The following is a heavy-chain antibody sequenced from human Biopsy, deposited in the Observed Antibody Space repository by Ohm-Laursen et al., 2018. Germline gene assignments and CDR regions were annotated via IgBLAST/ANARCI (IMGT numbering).Heavy chain of an antibody. CDR3: AREQPALSGGGSWFDS. V-gene: IGHV3-74*01. J-gene: IGHJ5*01. Sequence: SLRLSCSASGFSFSSYWMHWVRQGPGKGLVWVSRINIDGSTTRYADSVKGRFTISRDNAKNTLYLQMNSLRADDSAVYFCAREQPALSGGGSWFDSWGQGTLVIVSS. CDR2: INIDGSTT. D-gene: IGHD6-19*01. CDR1: GFSFSSYW.